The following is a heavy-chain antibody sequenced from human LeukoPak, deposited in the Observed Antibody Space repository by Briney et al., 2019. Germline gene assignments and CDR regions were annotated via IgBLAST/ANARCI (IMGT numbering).Heavy chain of an antibody. V-gene: IGHV3-9*01. D-gene: IGHD1-1*01. CDR3: ARDDYNTLGYNFHH. CDR1: GFTFADHA. CDR2: INWNNDGI. J-gene: IGHJ1*01. Sequence: PGGSLRLSCVASGFTFADHAMHWVRRAPGQGLEWVTGINWNNDGIVYAASVKGRFTVSRDNAKNTLYLQMNGLGPEDTAFYYCARDDYNTLGYNFHHWGQGTLVTVSS.